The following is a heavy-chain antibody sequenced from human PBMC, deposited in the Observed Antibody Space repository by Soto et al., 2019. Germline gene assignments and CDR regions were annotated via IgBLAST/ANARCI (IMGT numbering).Heavy chain of an antibody. CDR1: GFTFSDYY. CDR3: ARDLWPGTTSYGMDV. Sequence: GGSLRLSCAASGFTFSDYYMSWIRQAPGKGLEWVSYISSSSSYTNYADSVKGRFTISRDNAKNSLYLQMNSLRAEDTAVYYCARDLWPGTTSYGMDVWGQGTTVTVSS. CDR2: ISSSSSYT. J-gene: IGHJ6*02. D-gene: IGHD1-7*01. V-gene: IGHV3-11*06.